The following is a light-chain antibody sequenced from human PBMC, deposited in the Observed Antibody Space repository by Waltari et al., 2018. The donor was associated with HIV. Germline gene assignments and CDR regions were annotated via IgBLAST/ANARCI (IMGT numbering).Light chain of an antibody. V-gene: IGKV2-30*01. CDR2: QVS. CDR3: MQGTYWPRT. Sequence: DVVMSQSPPSLVVSLGQSASISCRSNQSLVYTNGITFLSWFHQRPGQSPGRLLFQVSKRDSGVPDRFSGSGSGSNFTMKISGVEAEDVGTYYCMQGTYWPRTFGQGTRLEIK. J-gene: IGKJ2*01. CDR1: QSLVYTNGITF.